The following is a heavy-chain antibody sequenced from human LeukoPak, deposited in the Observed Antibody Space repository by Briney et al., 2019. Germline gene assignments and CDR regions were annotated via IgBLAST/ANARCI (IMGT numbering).Heavy chain of an antibody. D-gene: IGHD4-17*01. CDR1: GFTFNSYA. Sequence: GGSLRLSCAVSGFTFNSYAMNWVRQAPGKGLEWVSTISGSGGSIYYADPVKGRFTISRDNSKNTLYLQMNSLRAEDTAIYYCAKGTTMVTTSPGGYWGQGTLVTVSS. CDR3: AKGTTMVTTSPGGY. J-gene: IGHJ4*02. V-gene: IGHV3-23*01. CDR2: ISGSGGSI.